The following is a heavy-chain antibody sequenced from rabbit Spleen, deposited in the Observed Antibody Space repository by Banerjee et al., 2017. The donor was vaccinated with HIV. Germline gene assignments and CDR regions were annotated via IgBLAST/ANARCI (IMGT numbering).Heavy chain of an antibody. V-gene: IGHV1S45*01. CDR2: IDTNDGDT. Sequence: LEESGGGLVKPGGTLTLTCTVSGFSFSSNWICWVRQAPGKGLEWIACIDTNDGDTDYANWPKGRFTISKTSSTTVTLQMTSLTAADTATYFCARASGATTTYNNGYFDLWGPGTLVTVS. J-gene: IGHJ4*01. D-gene: IGHD7-1*01. CDR3: ARASGATTTYNNGYFDL. CDR1: GFSFSSNW.